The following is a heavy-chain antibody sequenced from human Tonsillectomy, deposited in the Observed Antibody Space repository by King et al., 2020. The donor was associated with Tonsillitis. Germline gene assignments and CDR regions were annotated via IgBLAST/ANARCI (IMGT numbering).Heavy chain of an antibody. CDR1: GVSFSGYY. V-gene: IGHV4-34*01. Sequence: VQLQQWGAGLLKPSETLSLTCAVYGVSFSGYYWSWIRQPPGKGLEWIGEINHSGSTNYNPSLKSRVTISVDTSKNQFSLKLSSVTAADTAVYYCAREIGFGELAMDYWGQGTLVTVSS. CDR3: AREIGFGELAMDY. D-gene: IGHD3-10*01. CDR2: INHSGST. J-gene: IGHJ4*02.